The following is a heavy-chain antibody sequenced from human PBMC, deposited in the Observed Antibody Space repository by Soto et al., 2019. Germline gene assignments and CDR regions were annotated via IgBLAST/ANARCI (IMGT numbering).Heavy chain of an antibody. Sequence: PSETLSLTCTVSGGSISSYYWSWIRQPPGRGLEWIGYIYYSGSTNYNPSLKSRVTISVDTSKNQFSLKLSSVTAADTAVYYCATYSSSWYGAFDIWGQGTMVTVSS. J-gene: IGHJ3*02. CDR1: GGSISSYY. V-gene: IGHV4-59*08. D-gene: IGHD6-13*01. CDR3: ATYSSSWYGAFDI. CDR2: IYYSGST.